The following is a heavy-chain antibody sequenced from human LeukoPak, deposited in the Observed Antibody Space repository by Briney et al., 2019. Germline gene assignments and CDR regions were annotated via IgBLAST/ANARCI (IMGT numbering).Heavy chain of an antibody. J-gene: IGHJ4*02. CDR3: AKGIAAAGNFDY. Sequence: GGSLRLSCAASGFTFSTYSMNWVHQAPGKGLEWVAVISYDGSNKYYADSVKGRFTISRDNSKNTLYLQMNSLRAEDTAVYYCAKGIAAAGNFDYWGQGTLVTVSS. CDR1: GFTFSTYS. D-gene: IGHD6-13*01. CDR2: ISYDGSNK. V-gene: IGHV3-30*18.